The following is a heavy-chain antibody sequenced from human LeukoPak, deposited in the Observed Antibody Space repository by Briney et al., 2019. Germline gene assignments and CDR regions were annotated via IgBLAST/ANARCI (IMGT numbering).Heavy chain of an antibody. V-gene: IGHV3-23*01. CDR3: ARGVTSWPQGPYHFDY. CDR1: GFTFSSYA. CDR2: ISGSGGST. J-gene: IGHJ4*02. Sequence: PGGSLRLSCAASGFTFSSYAMSWVRQAPGKGLEWVSAISGSGGSTYYADSVKGRFTISRDNSKNTLYLQMNTVRPEDTAVFYCARGVTSWPQGPYHFDYWGQGILITVSS. D-gene: IGHD2-2*01.